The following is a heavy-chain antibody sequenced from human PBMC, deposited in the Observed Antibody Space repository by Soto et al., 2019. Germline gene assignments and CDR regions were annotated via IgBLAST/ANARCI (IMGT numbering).Heavy chain of an antibody. CDR2: IKSKTDGGTT. J-gene: IGHJ6*03. D-gene: IGHD3-10*01. V-gene: IGHV3-15*01. CDR1: GFTFSNAW. CDR3: TTVGQLLANYYYYYYMDV. Sequence: EVQLVESGGGLVKPGGSLRLSCAASGFTFSNAWMSWVRQAPGKGLEWVGRIKSKTDGGTTDYAAPVKGRFTISRDDSKNTLYLQMNSLKTEDTAVYYCTTVGQLLANYYYYYYMDVWGKGTTVTVSS.